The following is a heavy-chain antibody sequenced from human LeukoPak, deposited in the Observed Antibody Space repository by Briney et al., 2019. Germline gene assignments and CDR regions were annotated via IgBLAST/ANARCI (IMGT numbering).Heavy chain of an antibody. CDR2: IYTSGST. Sequence: SETLSLTCTVSGGSISSYYWSWIRQPAGKGLEWIGRIYTSGSTNYNPSLKSRVTMSVDTSKNQFSLKLSSVTAADTAVYYCARGPLFSFGVVPGVFDYWGQGTLVTVSS. CDR1: GGSISSYY. J-gene: IGHJ4*02. CDR3: ARGPLFSFGVVPGVFDY. V-gene: IGHV4-4*07. D-gene: IGHD3-3*01.